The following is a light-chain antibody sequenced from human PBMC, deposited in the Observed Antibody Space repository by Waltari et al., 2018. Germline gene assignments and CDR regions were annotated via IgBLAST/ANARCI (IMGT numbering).Light chain of an antibody. CDR2: DAS. Sequence: EIVLTQSPGTLSLSPGERATLSCRASQSVGRSLAWYQQKPGQASRLLIYDASTRATGIPDRFSGSGSGTDFSLSISRLAPDDLAVYYCQHYVRLPVTFGQGTKVEFK. CDR3: QHYVRLPVT. V-gene: IGKV3-20*01. CDR1: QSVGRS. J-gene: IGKJ1*01.